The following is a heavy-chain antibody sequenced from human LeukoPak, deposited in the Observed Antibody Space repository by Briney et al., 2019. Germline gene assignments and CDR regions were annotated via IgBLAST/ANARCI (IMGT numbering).Heavy chain of an antibody. CDR2: IYYSGST. J-gene: IGHJ4*02. Sequence: PSETLSLTCTVSGGSISSYYWSWIRQPPGKGLEWIGYIYYSGSTNYNPSLKSRVTIPVDTSKNQFSLKLSSVTAADTAVYYCARCYDFWSGYPFDYWGQGTLVTVSS. CDR3: ARCYDFWSGYPFDY. D-gene: IGHD3-3*01. V-gene: IGHV4-59*01. CDR1: GGSISSYY.